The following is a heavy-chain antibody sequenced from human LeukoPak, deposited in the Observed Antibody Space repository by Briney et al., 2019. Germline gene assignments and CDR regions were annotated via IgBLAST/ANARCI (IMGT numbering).Heavy chain of an antibody. V-gene: IGHV4-61*01. CDR1: GDSFSSGNYY. D-gene: IGHD6-19*01. CDR2: IYYSGST. CDR3: AREQWPLGEGGMDV. Sequence: SEALSLTCTVSGDSFSSGNYYWSWIRQPPGKGLEWIGYIYYSGSTKYNPSLKSRVTISVDTSKNQFSLKLSSVTAADTAVYYCAREQWPLGEGGMDVWGQGTTVTVSS. J-gene: IGHJ6*02.